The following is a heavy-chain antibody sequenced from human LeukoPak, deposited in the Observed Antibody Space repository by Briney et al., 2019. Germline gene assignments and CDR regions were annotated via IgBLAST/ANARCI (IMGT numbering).Heavy chain of an antibody. J-gene: IGHJ4*02. CDR2: IYTSGST. Sequence: SETLSLTCTVSGGSISSYYWSWIRQPAGKGLEWIGRIYTSGSTNYNPSLKSRVTMSVDTSKNQFSLKLSSVTAADTAVYYCAKRGAEVGATVAPGDYWGQGTLVTVSS. V-gene: IGHV4-4*07. D-gene: IGHD1-26*01. CDR3: AKRGAEVGATVAPGDY. CDR1: GGSISSYY.